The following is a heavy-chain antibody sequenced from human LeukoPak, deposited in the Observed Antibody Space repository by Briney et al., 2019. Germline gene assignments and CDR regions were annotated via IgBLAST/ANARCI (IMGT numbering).Heavy chain of an antibody. V-gene: IGHV3-48*03. Sequence: LSLTCSVSGGSVSSGSYYWNWVRQAPGKGLEWVSYISSSGGTIYYADSVKGRFSISRDNAKNSLGLQMNSLRAEDTAVYYCARGVRHWGQGTLVTVSS. CDR1: GGSVSSGSYY. D-gene: IGHD4-11*01. CDR3: ARGVRH. CDR2: ISSSGGTI. J-gene: IGHJ4*02.